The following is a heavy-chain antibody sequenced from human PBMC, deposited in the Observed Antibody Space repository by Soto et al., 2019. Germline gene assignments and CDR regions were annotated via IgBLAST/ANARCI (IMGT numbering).Heavy chain of an antibody. CDR3: ARANLTLLGYCSGGSCYSGVPDY. CDR1: GFTFSSYA. Sequence: GGSLRLSCAASGFTFSSYAMSWVRQAPGKGLEWVSAISGSGGSTYYADSVKGRFTISRDNSKNTLYLQMNSLRAEDTAVYYCARANLTLLGYCSGGSCYSGVPDYWGQGTLVTVSS. CDR2: ISGSGGST. V-gene: IGHV3-23*01. D-gene: IGHD2-15*01. J-gene: IGHJ4*02.